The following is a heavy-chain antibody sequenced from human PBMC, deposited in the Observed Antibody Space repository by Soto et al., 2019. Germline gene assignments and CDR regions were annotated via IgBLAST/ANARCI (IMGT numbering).Heavy chain of an antibody. CDR1: RYTFTSYG. J-gene: IGHJ6*02. CDR2: ISTYNGNT. Sequence: GASWKVSCKASRYTFTSYGIIRVRQAPGQGLEWMGWISTYNGNTNYAQKHQSRVTMTTDTSTSTAYMELRSLRSDDTAVYYCARKHRYSSGWYGDYYYGMDVWGQGTTVTVS. V-gene: IGHV1-18*04. CDR3: ARKHRYSSGWYGDYYYGMDV. D-gene: IGHD6-19*01.